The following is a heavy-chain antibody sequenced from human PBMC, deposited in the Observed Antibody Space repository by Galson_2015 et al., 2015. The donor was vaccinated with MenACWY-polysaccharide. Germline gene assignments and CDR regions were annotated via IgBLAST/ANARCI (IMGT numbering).Heavy chain of an antibody. CDR3: ARDPHCGAGCSIHDAFDV. CDR2: INTDGSSR. Sequence: SLRLSCAASGFTFSSYWMHWVRQAPGEGLVWVSRINTDGSSRSYADSVKGRFTVSRDNAKNTVYLQMNSLRAEDTAVYYCARDPHCGAGCSIHDAFDVWGQGTKVTVSS. J-gene: IGHJ3*01. CDR1: GFTFSSYW. V-gene: IGHV3-74*01. D-gene: IGHD2-21*02.